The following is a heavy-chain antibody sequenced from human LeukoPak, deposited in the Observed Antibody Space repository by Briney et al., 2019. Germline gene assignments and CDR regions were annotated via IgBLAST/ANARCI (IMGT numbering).Heavy chain of an antibody. CDR2: ILYDGSSK. V-gene: IGHV3-30-3*02. J-gene: IGHJ4*02. CDR3: AKDTAVILTAPFDS. CDR1: GFTFSSYA. Sequence: GGSLRLSCGASGFTFSSYAMHWVRQAPGKGLEWVAVILYDGSSKSYADSVRGRFTISRDNSNNRLYLQMNSVRAEDTAMYFCAKDTAVILTAPFDSWGQGTLVTVSS. D-gene: IGHD2-21*01.